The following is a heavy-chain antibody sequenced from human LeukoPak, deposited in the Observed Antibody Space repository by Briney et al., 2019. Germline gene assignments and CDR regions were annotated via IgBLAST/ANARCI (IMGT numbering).Heavy chain of an antibody. CDR1: TVSGSSGNF. D-gene: IGHD1-26*01. J-gene: IGHJ4*02. V-gene: IGHV4-4*02. CDR3: ARELLGAPTPGAY. CDR2: VHKSGRT. Sequence: SETLSLTCALSTVSGSSGNFWSWVRQPPGEGLEWIGEVHKSGRTNYNPSLKTRVTISIDASKNQLSLELTSVTAADTAVYYCARELLGAPTPGAYWGQGTRVTVSS.